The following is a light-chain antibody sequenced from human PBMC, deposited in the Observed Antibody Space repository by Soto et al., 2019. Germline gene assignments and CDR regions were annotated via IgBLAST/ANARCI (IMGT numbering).Light chain of an antibody. Sequence: DIQMTQSPSTLSASVGDRVIIICRASQSISSWLAWYQQKPGKAPKLLIYKASSLESGVPSRFSGSGSGTEFTLTISSLQPDDFATYYCQQYKSYVSFGQGTRLEIK. CDR2: KAS. V-gene: IGKV1-5*03. CDR1: QSISSW. CDR3: QQYKSYVS. J-gene: IGKJ5*01.